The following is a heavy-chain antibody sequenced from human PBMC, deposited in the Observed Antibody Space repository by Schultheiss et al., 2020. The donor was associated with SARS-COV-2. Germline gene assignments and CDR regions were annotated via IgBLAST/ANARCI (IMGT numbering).Heavy chain of an antibody. Sequence: SQTLSLTCTVSGGSISSGSYYWSWIRQPPGKGLEWIGYIYYSGSTNYNPSLKSRVTMSVDTSKNQFSLKLSSVTAADTAVYYCAREALTYYYDSSGYFRSWGQGTLVTVSS. CDR3: AREALTYYYDSSGYFRS. V-gene: IGHV4-61*01. CDR2: IYYSGST. J-gene: IGHJ4*02. CDR1: GGSISSGSYY. D-gene: IGHD3-22*01.